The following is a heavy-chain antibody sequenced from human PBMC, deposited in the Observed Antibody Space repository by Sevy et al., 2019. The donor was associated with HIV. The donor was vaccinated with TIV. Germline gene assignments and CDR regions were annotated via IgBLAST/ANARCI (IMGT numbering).Heavy chain of an antibody. Sequence: ASVKVSCKASGYTFTNYDINWVRQATGQGLEWMGWMSPNSGKTGYAQKFQGRVTVTRNTSISTAYMELSSLGSEDTAVYSCARGPNSGHYRDYTYYYGMDVWGQGTAVTVSS. J-gene: IGHJ6*02. CDR1: GYTFTNYD. CDR3: ARGPNSGHYRDYTYYYGMDV. D-gene: IGHD1-26*01. V-gene: IGHV1-8*01. CDR2: MSPNSGKT.